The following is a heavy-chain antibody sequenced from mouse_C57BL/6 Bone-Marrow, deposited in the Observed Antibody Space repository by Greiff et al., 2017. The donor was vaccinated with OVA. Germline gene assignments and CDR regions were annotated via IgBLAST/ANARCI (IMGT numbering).Heavy chain of an antibody. CDR2: ISDGGSYT. V-gene: IGHV5-4*01. CDR1: GFTFSSYA. J-gene: IGHJ1*03. D-gene: IGHD2-12*01. CDR3: ARGSCYSYHGYFEG. Sequence: EVQLVESGGGLVKPGGSLKLSCAASGFTFSSYAMSWVRQTPEKRLEWVATISDGGSYTYYPDNVKGRFTISRDNAKNNLYLQMSHLKSEDTAMYDSARGSCYSYHGYFEGGGTGTAVTVSA.